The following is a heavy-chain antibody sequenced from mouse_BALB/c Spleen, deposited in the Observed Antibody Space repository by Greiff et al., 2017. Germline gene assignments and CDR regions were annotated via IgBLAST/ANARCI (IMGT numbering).Heavy chain of an antibody. CDR3: ASYYRYDGRAMDY. D-gene: IGHD2-14*01. V-gene: IGHV3-8*02. J-gene: IGHJ4*01. CDR1: GDSITSGY. Sequence: DVKLVESGPSLVKPSQTLSLTCSVTGDSITSGYWNWIRKFPGNKLEYMGYISYSGSTYYNPSLKSRISITRDTSKNQYYLQLNSVTTEDTATYYCASYYRYDGRAMDYWGQGTSVTVSS. CDR2: ISYSGST.